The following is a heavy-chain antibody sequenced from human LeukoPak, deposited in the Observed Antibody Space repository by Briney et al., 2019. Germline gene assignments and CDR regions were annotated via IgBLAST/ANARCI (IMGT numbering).Heavy chain of an antibody. Sequence: ASVKVSCKASGYTFTGYYIHWVRQAPGQGLEWMGWINPNSGGTYYAQKFQGRVTMTSDTSIRTAYMELTRLRSDDTAIYYCARDAEMATYAFDIWGQGTMVTVSS. CDR2: INPNSGGT. CDR1: GYTFTGYY. D-gene: IGHD5-24*01. V-gene: IGHV1-2*02. J-gene: IGHJ3*02. CDR3: ARDAEMATYAFDI.